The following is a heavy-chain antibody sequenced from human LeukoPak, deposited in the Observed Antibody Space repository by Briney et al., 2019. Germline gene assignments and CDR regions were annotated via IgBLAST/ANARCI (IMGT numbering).Heavy chain of an antibody. Sequence: PSGTLSLTCTVSGGSISSYYWSWIRQPPGKGLEWIGYIYYSGSTNYNPSLKSRVTISVDTSKNQFSLKLSSVTAADTAVYYCARDKGAYSYGLFDYWGQGTLVTVSS. J-gene: IGHJ4*02. CDR1: GGSISSYY. CDR2: IYYSGST. D-gene: IGHD5-18*01. CDR3: ARDKGAYSYGLFDY. V-gene: IGHV4-59*01.